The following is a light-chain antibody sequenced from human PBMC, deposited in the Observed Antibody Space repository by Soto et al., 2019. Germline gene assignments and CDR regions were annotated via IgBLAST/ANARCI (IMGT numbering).Light chain of an antibody. V-gene: IGKV3-20*01. CDR2: GAS. J-gene: IGKJ4*01. CDR1: QSVTSSY. Sequence: EIVLTQSPGTLSLSPGERATPSCRASQSVTSSYLAWNQQKPGQAPRLLIYGASSRSTGIPDRFSGSGSGKDFALTISRLEPEDFAVYYCQQYGSSPLTFGGGTKVEIK. CDR3: QQYGSSPLT.